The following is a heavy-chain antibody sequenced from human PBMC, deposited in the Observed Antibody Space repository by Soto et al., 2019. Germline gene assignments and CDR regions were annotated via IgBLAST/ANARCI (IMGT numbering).Heavy chain of an antibody. Sequence: EVQVVESGGDLVQPGGSLRLSCAASGFTFSSDWMAWVRQAPGKGLEWVANVKEDGSEKNYEDSVKGRFTISRDNAKNSQYLQMNSLRAEDTAVYYCRRGHDSGGDYWGQGTLVTVSS. CDR2: VKEDGSEK. CDR1: GFTFSSDW. J-gene: IGHJ4*02. D-gene: IGHD3-10*01. CDR3: RRGHDSGGDY. V-gene: IGHV3-7*01.